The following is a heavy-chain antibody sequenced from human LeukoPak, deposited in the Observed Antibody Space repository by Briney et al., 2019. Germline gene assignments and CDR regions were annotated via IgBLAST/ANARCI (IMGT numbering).Heavy chain of an antibody. CDR1: GGSISNYY. V-gene: IGHV4-59*01. CDR3: ARDHRGYCSGGTCDWYFDY. Sequence: SETLSLTCTVSGGSISNYYWSWIRQPPGKRLEWIGNIYDSGSTKYNPSLKSRVAISVDTPKDQFSLKLSSVTAADTAVYYCARDHRGYCSGGTCDWYFDYWGQGTLVTVSS. D-gene: IGHD2-15*01. J-gene: IGHJ4*02. CDR2: IYDSGST.